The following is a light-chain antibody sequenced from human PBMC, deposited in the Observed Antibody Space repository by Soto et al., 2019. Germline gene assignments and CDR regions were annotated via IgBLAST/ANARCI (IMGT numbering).Light chain of an antibody. Sequence: DIRMTQSPSSLSAYLGDRVTITCRASQGIGGYLAWFQQKPGNAPKLLIYAASTLQSGVPSRFSGSGSGTDFTLTVSSLQPEDVATYYCQKYNSAPLTFGGGTRVEIK. J-gene: IGKJ4*01. CDR3: QKYNSAPLT. CDR2: AAS. V-gene: IGKV1-27*01. CDR1: QGIGGY.